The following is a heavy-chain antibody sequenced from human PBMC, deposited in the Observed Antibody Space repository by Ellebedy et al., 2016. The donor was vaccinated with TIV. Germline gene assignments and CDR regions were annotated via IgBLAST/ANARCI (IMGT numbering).Heavy chain of an antibody. V-gene: IGHV4-34*01. CDR2: INHSGST. Sequence: GSLRLXXAVYGGSFSGYYWSWIRQPPGKGLEWIGEINHSGSTNYNPSLKSRVTISVDTSKNQFSLKLSSVTAADTAVYYCARGLGSLAARGYYYYMDVWGKGTTVTVSS. D-gene: IGHD6-6*01. CDR3: ARGLGSLAARGYYYYMDV. J-gene: IGHJ6*03. CDR1: GGSFSGYY.